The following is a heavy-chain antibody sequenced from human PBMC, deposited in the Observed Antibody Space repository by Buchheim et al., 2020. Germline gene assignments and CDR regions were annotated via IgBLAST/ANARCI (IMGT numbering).Heavy chain of an antibody. CDR2: IKSKTDGGTT. D-gene: IGHD3-3*01. CDR3: SVEGGYDFWRGSNNYHFDY. J-gene: IGHJ4*02. Sequence: EVQLVESGGGLVKPGGSLRLSCAASGFTFSNAWMNWVRQAPGKGLEWVGRIKSKTDGGTTDYAAPVKGRFTISRDDSQNTLYLQMNSLKTEDTAVYYCSVEGGYDFWRGSNNYHFDYWGPGTL. CDR1: GFTFSNAW. V-gene: IGHV3-15*07.